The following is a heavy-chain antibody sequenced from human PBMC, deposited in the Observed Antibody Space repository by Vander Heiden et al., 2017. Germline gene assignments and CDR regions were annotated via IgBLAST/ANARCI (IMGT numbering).Heavy chain of an antibody. Sequence: QVQLQQWGAGLLKPSETLSLTCAVYGGSFSDYYWNWIRQPPGKGLEWIGEINHRGSTNYNPSLKSRVTISVDTSKNQFSLKLNSVTAADTAVYYCARATYYDYVWGTYPSPSGFDYWGQGTLVIVSS. J-gene: IGHJ4*02. CDR2: INHRGST. CDR1: GGSFSDYY. D-gene: IGHD3-16*02. CDR3: ARATYYDYVWGTYPSPSGFDY. V-gene: IGHV4-34*01.